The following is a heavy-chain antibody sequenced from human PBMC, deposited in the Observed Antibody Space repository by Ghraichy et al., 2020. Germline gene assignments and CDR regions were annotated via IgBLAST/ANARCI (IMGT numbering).Heavy chain of an antibody. CDR3: ARGENYRSYGMDV. J-gene: IGHJ6*02. CDR1: GGSFSGYY. V-gene: IGHV4-34*01. D-gene: IGHD1-7*01. CDR2: INHSGST. Sequence: SETLSLTCDVDGGSFSGYYWSWISQPPGKGLEWNGEINHSGSTNYNPSLKSRVTLSGDTSKNQFSLKLGSVTSADTAVYYCARGENYRSYGMDVWGQGTTVTVSS.